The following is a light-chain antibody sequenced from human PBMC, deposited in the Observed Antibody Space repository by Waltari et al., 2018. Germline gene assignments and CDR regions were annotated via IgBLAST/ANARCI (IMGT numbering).Light chain of an antibody. CDR1: QAISSY. Sequence: AIRITQSPSSVAASTGDGVTVTCRPSQAISSYLAWYQHKAGKAPKLLIYASSTLQSGVPSRFSGSGSGTNFTLTIGCLQSEDFATYFCQQYYGDPLTFGGGTKVEI. CDR2: ASS. V-gene: IGKV1-8*01. CDR3: QQYYGDPLT. J-gene: IGKJ4*01.